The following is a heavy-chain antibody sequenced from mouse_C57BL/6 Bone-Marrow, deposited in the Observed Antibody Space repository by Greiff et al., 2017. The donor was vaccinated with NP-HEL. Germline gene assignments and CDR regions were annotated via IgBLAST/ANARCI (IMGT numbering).Heavy chain of an antibody. V-gene: IGHV1-76*01. CDR1: GYTFTDYY. D-gene: IGHD2-1*01. CDR2: IYPGSGNT. CDR3: AREGDGNFYWYFDV. J-gene: IGHJ1*03. Sequence: LVESGAELVRPGASVKLSCKASGYTFTDYYINWVKQRPGQGLEWIARIYPGSGNTYYNEKFKGKATLTAEKASSTAYMQLSSLTSEDSAVYFCAREGDGNFYWYFDVWGTGTTVTVSS.